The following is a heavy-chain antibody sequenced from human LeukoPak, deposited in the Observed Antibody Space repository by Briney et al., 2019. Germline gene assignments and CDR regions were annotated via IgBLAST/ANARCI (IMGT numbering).Heavy chain of an antibody. CDR3: ARGWRYYDSSGMTRDYYYMDV. J-gene: IGHJ6*03. CDR1: GFTVSSNY. CDR2: INHSGST. D-gene: IGHD3-22*01. V-gene: IGHV4-34*01. Sequence: GSLRLSCAASGFTVSSNYMSWLRQPPGKGLEWIGEINHSGSTNYNPSLKSRVTISVDTSKNQFSLKLSSVTAADTAVYYCARGWRYYDSSGMTRDYYYMDVWGKGTTVTVSS.